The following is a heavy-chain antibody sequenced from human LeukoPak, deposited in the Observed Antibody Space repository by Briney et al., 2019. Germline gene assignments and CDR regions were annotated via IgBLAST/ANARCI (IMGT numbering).Heavy chain of an antibody. CDR3: ARHVLPFEWEPPGHYYMDV. Sequence: SQTLSLTCTVSGGSISSGSYYWSWIRQPAGKGLEWIGRIYTSGSTNYNPSLKSRVTISVDTSKNQFSLKLSSVTAADTAVYYCARHVLPFEWEPPGHYYMDVWGKGTTVTVSS. V-gene: IGHV4-61*02. D-gene: IGHD1-26*01. J-gene: IGHJ6*03. CDR2: IYTSGST. CDR1: GGSISSGSYY.